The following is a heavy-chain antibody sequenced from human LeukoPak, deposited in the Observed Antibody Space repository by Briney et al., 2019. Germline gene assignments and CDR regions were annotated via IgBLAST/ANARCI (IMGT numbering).Heavy chain of an antibody. CDR3: ARVRVDGTNWFDP. CDR2: INPNSGGT. J-gene: IGHJ5*02. D-gene: IGHD1-1*01. CDR1: GYTFTGYY. V-gene: IGHV1-2*02. Sequence: ASVKVSCKASGYTFTGYYMHWVRQAPGQGLEWMGWINPNSGGTNYAQNFQGRVTMTRDTSISTAYMELSRLRSDDTAVYYCARVRVDGTNWFDPWGQGTLVTVSS.